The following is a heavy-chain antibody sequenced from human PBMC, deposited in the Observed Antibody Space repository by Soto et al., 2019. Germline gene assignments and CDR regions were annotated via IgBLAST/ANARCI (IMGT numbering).Heavy chain of an antibody. CDR2: IKTNADGGTT. Sequence: GGSLRLSCAASGFTFTNAWMSWVRQAPGKGPEWVGRIKTNADGGTTDYAAPVKGRFTISRDDSKTTLYLQMNSLRTEDTAVYYCTTLVPGGAVYYFDFWGQGTLVTVSS. D-gene: IGHD2-8*02. CDR3: TTLVPGGAVYYFDF. J-gene: IGHJ4*02. CDR1: GFTFTNAW. V-gene: IGHV3-15*01.